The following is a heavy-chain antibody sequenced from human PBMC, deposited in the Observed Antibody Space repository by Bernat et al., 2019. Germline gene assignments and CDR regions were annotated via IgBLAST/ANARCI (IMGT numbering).Heavy chain of an antibody. D-gene: IGHD6-19*01. Sequence: QVQLVESGGGVVQPGRSLRLSCAASGFTLSNYGMHWGRQAPGKGLEWVAVISYDGSNKYYADSVKGRFTISRDNSKNTLYLQMNSLRAEDTAVYYCAKDREDSSGWYSLDYWGQGTLVTVSS. CDR2: ISYDGSNK. CDR1: GFTLSNYG. J-gene: IGHJ4*02. CDR3: AKDREDSSGWYSLDY. V-gene: IGHV3-30*18.